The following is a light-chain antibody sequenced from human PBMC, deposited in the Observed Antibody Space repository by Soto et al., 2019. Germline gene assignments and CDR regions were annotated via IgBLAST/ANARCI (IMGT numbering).Light chain of an antibody. J-gene: IGKJ1*01. V-gene: IGKV3-20*01. CDR2: GTS. Sequence: EIVLTQSPGTLSLSPGERATLSCRASQSVSNIYLAWYQQKSGQAPRLLIYGTSSRATGIPDRFSGSESGTEFTLTISSLQPDDFATYYCQQYNFLWTFGQGTKVEVK. CDR1: QSVSNIY. CDR3: QQYNFLWT.